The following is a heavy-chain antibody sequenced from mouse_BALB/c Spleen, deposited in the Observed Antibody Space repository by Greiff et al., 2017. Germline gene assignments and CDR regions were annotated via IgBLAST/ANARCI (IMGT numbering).Heavy chain of an antibody. CDR3: ARRDYRYGENY. D-gene: IGHD2-14*01. J-gene: IGHJ2*01. CDR1: GYSITSDYA. Sequence: DVQLQESGPGLVKPSQSLSLTCTVTGYSITSDYAWNWIRQFPGNKLEWMGYISYSGSTSYNPSLKSRISITRDTSKNQFFLQLNSVTTEDTATYYCARRDYRYGENYWGQGTTLTVSS. CDR2: ISYSGST. V-gene: IGHV3-2*02.